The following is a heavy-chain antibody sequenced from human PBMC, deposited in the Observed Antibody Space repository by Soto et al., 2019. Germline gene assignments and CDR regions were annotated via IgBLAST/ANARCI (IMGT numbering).Heavy chain of an antibody. CDR2: ISYDGGNK. V-gene: IGHV3-30-3*01. J-gene: IGHJ3*02. Sequence: QVQLVESGGGVVQPGRSLRLSCAASGFTFSSYAMHWVRQAPGKGLEWVAVISYDGGNKYYADSVKGRFTISRDNSKNTLYLQMNSLRAEDTAVYYCARASLGRQHDAFDIWGQGTMVTVSS. CDR3: ARASLGRQHDAFDI. CDR1: GFTFSSYA. D-gene: IGHD5-18*01.